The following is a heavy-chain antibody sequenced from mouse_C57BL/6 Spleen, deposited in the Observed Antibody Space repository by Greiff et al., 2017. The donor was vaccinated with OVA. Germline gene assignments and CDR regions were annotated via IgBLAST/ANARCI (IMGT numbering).Heavy chain of an antibody. CDR3: ARGTVEGYFDV. Sequence: EVQRVESGPSLVRPSQSLSLSCTASGFSINSDCYWFWNRPFPGTHLEYIGFTFYSGITYYNPSLESRTYITHDTSKNQFSLKLSSVTTEDTATYCGARGTVEGYFDVWGTGTTVTVSS. D-gene: IGHD1-1*01. V-gene: IGHV3-3*01. CDR2: TFYSGIT. J-gene: IGHJ1*03. CDR1: GFSINSDCY.